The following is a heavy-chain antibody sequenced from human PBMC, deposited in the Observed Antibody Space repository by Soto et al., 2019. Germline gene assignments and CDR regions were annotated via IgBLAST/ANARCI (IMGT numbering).Heavy chain of an antibody. V-gene: IGHV3-73*01. CDR2: IRSKANSYAT. J-gene: IGHJ4*02. CDR3: TNITGDQRTIDY. CDR1: GFTFSGSA. Sequence: GGSLRLSCAASGFTFSGSAMHWVRQASGKGLEWVGRIRSKANSYATAYAASVKGRFTISRDDSKNTAYLQMNSLKTEDTAVYYCTNITGDQRTIDYWGQGTLVTVSS. D-gene: IGHD7-27*01.